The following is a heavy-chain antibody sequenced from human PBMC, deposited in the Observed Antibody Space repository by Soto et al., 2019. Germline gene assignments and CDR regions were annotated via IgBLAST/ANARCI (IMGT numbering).Heavy chain of an antibody. CDR3: ARARNLGGSWTNFDF. V-gene: IGHV3-72*01. CDR2: IRNKANSYTT. D-gene: IGHD1-26*01. CDR1: GFTFSDYY. Sequence: EVQLVESGGGLVQPGGSLRLSCAASGFTFSDYYMDWVRQAPGKGLEWVGRIRNKANSYTTEYAASVKGRFTFSRDDSKNSVYLQMNSPKTEDTAVYYCARARNLGGSWTNFDFWGQGTLVTVSS. J-gene: IGHJ4*02.